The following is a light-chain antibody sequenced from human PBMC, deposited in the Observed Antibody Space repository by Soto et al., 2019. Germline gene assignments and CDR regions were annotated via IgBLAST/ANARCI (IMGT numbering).Light chain of an antibody. CDR3: QAWASSTGV. CDR1: KLGDKY. CDR2: QNN. Sequence: SYELTQPPSVSVFPGQTASITCSGDKLGDKYACWYQQKPGQSPVLVIYQNNKRPSGIPERFSGSNSGNTATLTISGTQAMDEADYYCQAWASSTGVFGTGTKLTVL. V-gene: IGLV3-1*01. J-gene: IGLJ1*01.